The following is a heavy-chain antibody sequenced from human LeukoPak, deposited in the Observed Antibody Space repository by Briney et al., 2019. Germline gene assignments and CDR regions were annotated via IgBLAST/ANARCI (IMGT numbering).Heavy chain of an antibody. CDR2: IYYTGNT. CDR1: GDSMTGYY. D-gene: IGHD6-13*01. V-gene: IGHV4-59*12. CDR3: ARAGSWLLNFDY. Sequence: SETLSLTCTVSGDSMTGYYWTWIRQPPGKELEWIGYIYYTGNTNYNPSLKSRVTMSVDTSKNQFSLRLSSVTAADTAVYYCARAGSWLLNFDYWGQGTLVTVSS. J-gene: IGHJ4*02.